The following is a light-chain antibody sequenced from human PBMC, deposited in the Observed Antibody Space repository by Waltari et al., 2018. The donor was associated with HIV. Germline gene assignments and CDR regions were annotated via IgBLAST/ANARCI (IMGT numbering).Light chain of an antibody. Sequence: QSALTQPRSVSGSPGQSVTIPCTGTSSDVGGYNYVSWYQQHPTKAPKLTIYDVSKRPSGVPDRFSCSKSGNTASLTISGLQAEDEADYYCCSYSGTYTWVFGGGTKLTVL. J-gene: IGLJ3*02. CDR3: CSYSGTYTWV. CDR2: DVS. CDR1: SSDVGGYNY. V-gene: IGLV2-11*02.